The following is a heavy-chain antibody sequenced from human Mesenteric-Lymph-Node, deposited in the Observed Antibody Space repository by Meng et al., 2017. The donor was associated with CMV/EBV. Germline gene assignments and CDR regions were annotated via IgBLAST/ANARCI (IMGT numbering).Heavy chain of an antibody. D-gene: IGHD5-24*01. CDR2: IWYDGSNK. V-gene: IGHV3-33*06. J-gene: IGHJ3*02. CDR3: AKAFRDGYIRDAFDI. CDR1: GFSFYLYG. Sequence: GESLKISCEASGFSFYLYGMHWVRQAPGKGLEWAAVIWYDGSNKYYADSVKGRFTISRDNSKNTLYLQMNSLRAEDTAVYYCAKAFRDGYIRDAFDIWGQGTMVTVSS.